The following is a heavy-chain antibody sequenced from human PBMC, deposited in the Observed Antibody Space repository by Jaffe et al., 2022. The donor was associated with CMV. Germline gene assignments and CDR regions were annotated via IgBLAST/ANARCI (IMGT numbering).Heavy chain of an antibody. D-gene: IGHD6-19*01. CDR3: ARHLKGQWPNYFDP. Sequence: QLQLQESGPGLVKPSETLSLTCSVSGGSISSSSYYWGWIRQPPGKGLEWIGTIYYSGSTYYNPSLKSRVTISLDTSKNQFSLKLTSGTAADTAIYYCARHLKGQWPNYFDPWGQGILVTVSS. J-gene: IGHJ5*02. V-gene: IGHV4-39*01. CDR2: IYYSGST. CDR1: GGSISSSSYY.